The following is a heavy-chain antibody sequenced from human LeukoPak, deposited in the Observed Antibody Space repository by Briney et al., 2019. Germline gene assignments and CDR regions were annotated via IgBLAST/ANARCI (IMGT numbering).Heavy chain of an antibody. V-gene: IGHV3-11*01. CDR1: RFTFNDYS. D-gene: IGHD3-22*01. Sequence: GGSLRLSCAASRFTFNDYSMTWIRQAPGKGLEWVSSISNTGSSINYADSVKGRFNISRDNAKKSLYLQMNSLRAEDTAVYYCARKTIVVVTPTEYWGQGTLVTVSS. J-gene: IGHJ4*02. CDR2: ISNTGSSI. CDR3: ARKTIVVVTPTEY.